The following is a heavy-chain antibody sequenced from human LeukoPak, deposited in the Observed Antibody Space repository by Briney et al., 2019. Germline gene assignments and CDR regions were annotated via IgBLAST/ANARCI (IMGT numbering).Heavy chain of an antibody. CDR2: IYHSGNT. D-gene: IGHD1-26*01. V-gene: IGHV4-38-2*01. CDR1: GYSISSGYY. J-gene: IGHJ4*02. CDR3: ARGAGIEDY. Sequence: SETLSLTCAVSGYSISSGYYWGWSRPPPGKGLEWIAIIYHSGNTYYNPSLKRRVTISVDTSKNQLSLKLSSVTAADTAVYYCARGAGIEDYWGQGTLVTVSS.